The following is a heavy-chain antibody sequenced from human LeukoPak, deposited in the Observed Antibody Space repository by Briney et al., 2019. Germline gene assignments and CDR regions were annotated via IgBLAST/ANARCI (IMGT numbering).Heavy chain of an antibody. V-gene: IGHV3-7*04. J-gene: IGHJ4*02. CDR2: IHPEGNEK. CDR1: GFTFSKFW. Sequence: GSLRLSCAASGFTFSKFWMSWVRQAPGRGLELVANIHPEGNEKYHVESVKGRFTISRDNAKNSLFLQMNGLRVEDTAVYYCARGDDFSGDHWGQGTLVTVSS. CDR3: ARGDDFSGDH. D-gene: IGHD1-1*01.